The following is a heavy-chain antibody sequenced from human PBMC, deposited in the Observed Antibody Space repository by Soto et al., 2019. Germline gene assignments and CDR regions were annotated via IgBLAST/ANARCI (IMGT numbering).Heavy chain of an antibody. CDR1: GGSISSYY. V-gene: IGHV4-59*01. Sequence: SETLSLTCTVSGGSISSYYWSWIRQPPGKGLEWIGYIYYSGSTNYNPSLKSRVTISVDTSKNQFSLKLSSVTAADTAVYYCARGTTYYYGSGRAQNWFDPWGQGTLVTVSS. CDR2: IYYSGST. J-gene: IGHJ5*02. D-gene: IGHD3-10*01. CDR3: ARGTTYYYGSGRAQNWFDP.